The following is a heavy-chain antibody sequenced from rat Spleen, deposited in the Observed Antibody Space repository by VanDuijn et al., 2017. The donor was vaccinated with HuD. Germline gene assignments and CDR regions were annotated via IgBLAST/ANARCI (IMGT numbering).Heavy chain of an antibody. D-gene: IGHD1-12*02. Sequence: EVQLVESGGGLVQPGRSLKLSCVASGFTFNNYWMTWIRQAPGQGLEWAASITNTGGRTFYPDSVKGRLTISRDVAKSTLYLQMNSMRSEDTATYYCTSGDYYDGTYYPNWFAYWGQGTLVTVSS. CDR2: ITNTGGRT. CDR1: GFTFNNYW. CDR3: TSGDYYDGTYYPNWFAY. J-gene: IGHJ3*01. V-gene: IGHV5-31*01.